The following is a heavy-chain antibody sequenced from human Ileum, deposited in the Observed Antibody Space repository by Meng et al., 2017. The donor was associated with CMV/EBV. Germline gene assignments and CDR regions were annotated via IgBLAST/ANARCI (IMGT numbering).Heavy chain of an antibody. J-gene: IGHJ4*02. CDR1: YTVPCYY. D-gene: IGHD6-19*01. Sequence: YTVPCYYLPWVRQAPGQGFEWMGRISPKTGDTLFAQKFQGRVTLTTDTSVNTAYMELTSLRSDDSAVYYCARVTTAYSSHWYKYFDYWGQGTLVTVSS. CDR3: ARVTTAYSSHWYKYFDY. CDR2: ISPKTGDT. V-gene: IGHV1-2*06.